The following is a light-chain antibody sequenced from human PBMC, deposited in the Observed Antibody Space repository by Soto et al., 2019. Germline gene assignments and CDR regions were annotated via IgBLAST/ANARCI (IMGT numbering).Light chain of an antibody. V-gene: IGLV2-23*02. Sequence: QSALTQPASVSGSPGQSITISCTGASSDIGSYNLVSWHQQHPGKAPKLIIYGLTERPSGISDRFSGSKSGNTASLTISGLQAEDEADYYCCSYAGTLVIFGGGTQLTVL. J-gene: IGLJ2*01. CDR3: CSYAGTLVI. CDR1: SSDIGSYNL. CDR2: GLT.